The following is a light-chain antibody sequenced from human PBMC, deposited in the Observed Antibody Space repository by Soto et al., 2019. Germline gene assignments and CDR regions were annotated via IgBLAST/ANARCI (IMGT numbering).Light chain of an antibody. J-gene: IGKJ2*01. CDR1: QTVSAS. CDR2: KAS. V-gene: IGKV1-5*03. Sequence: DIQMTQSPSTVSASVGDRVTITCRASQTVSASLAWYQLQPGKAPKLLLYKASSLEGGVPSRFSGSGSGTEFTLTISSLQPDDFATYYCQQYDTYPYTFGQGTKLEIK. CDR3: QQYDTYPYT.